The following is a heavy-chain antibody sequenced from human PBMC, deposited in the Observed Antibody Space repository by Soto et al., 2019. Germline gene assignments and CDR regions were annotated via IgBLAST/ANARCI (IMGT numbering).Heavy chain of an antibody. CDR3: ARELGAVANTDGWFDP. V-gene: IGHV1-18*01. J-gene: IGHJ5*02. CDR1: GYTFTSYG. Sequence: ASVKVSCKASGYTFTSYGISWVRQAPGQGLEWMGWISAHNGNTNYAQKLQGRVTMTTDTSTSTAYMELRSLRSDDTAVYYCARELGAVANTDGWFDPWGQGTLVTVSS. CDR2: ISAHNGNT. D-gene: IGHD6-19*01.